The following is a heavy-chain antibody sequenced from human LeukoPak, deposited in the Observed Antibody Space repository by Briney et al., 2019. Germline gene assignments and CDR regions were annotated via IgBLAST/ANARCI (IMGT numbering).Heavy chain of an antibody. D-gene: IGHD2-15*01. CDR3: ARDSPGYCSGGSCYSGYYGMDV. CDR2: INPSGGST. CDR1: GYTFTSYY. J-gene: IGHJ6*02. Sequence: ASVKVSCKASGYTFTSYYMHWVRQAPGQGLEWMGIINPSGGSTSYAQKFQGRVTMTRDTSTSTVYMELSSLRSEDAAVYYCARDSPGYCSGGSCYSGYYGMDVWGQGTTVTVSS. V-gene: IGHV1-46*01.